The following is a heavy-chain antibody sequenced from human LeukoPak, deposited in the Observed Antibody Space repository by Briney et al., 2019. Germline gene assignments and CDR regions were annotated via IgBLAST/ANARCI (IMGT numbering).Heavy chain of an antibody. J-gene: IGHJ6*02. CDR1: GFTFSDYY. CDR2: ISSSGSTI. CDR3: ARDPSNYCYYGMDV. Sequence: GGSLRLSCAASGFTFSDYYMSWIRQAPGKGLEWVSYISSSGSTIYYADSVKGRFTISRDNAKNSLYLQMNSLRAEDTAVYYCARDPSNYCYYGMDVWGQGTTVTVSS. V-gene: IGHV3-11*01.